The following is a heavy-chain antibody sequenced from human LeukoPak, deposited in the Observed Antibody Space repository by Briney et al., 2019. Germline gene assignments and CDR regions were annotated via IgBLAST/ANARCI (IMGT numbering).Heavy chain of an antibody. V-gene: IGHV1-2*02. CDR3: ARARDYKRPNGFDP. J-gene: IGHJ5*02. D-gene: IGHD4-11*01. Sequence: ASVTVSFEASGYSFTVYYIHWVRQAPGQGLEWMGWINPNSSGTNYAQKFQGRVTMTRDTSISTAYMELSRLRSDDTAVYYCARARDYKRPNGFDPWGQGTLVTVSS. CDR1: GYSFTVYY. CDR2: INPNSSGT.